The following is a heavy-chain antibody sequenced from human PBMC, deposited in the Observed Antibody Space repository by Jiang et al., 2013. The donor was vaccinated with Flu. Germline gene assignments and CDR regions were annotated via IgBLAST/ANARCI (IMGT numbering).Heavy chain of an antibody. D-gene: IGHD3-22*01. CDR2: SGGST. CDR3: ARDPPLGLDYDSLRNY. J-gene: IGHJ4*02. Sequence: SGGSTYYADSVKGRFTISRDNSKNTLYLQMNSLRAEDTAVYYCARDPPLGLDYDSLRNYWGQGTLVTVSS. V-gene: IGHV3-66*01.